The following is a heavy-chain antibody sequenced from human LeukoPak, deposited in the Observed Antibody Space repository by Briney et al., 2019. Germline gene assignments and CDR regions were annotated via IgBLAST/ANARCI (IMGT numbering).Heavy chain of an antibody. J-gene: IGHJ4*02. CDR1: GFTFSSYA. CDR2: IKSKTDGGTT. V-gene: IGHV3-15*01. Sequence: GGSLRLSCAASGFTFSSYAMSWVRQAPGKGLDYIGRIKSKTDGGTTDYAAPVKGRFTISRDDSKNTLYLQMNSLKSEDTAVYYCTTVGYGSGSSSFGDYFDYWGQGTLVTVSS. D-gene: IGHD3-10*01. CDR3: TTVGYGSGSSSFGDYFDY.